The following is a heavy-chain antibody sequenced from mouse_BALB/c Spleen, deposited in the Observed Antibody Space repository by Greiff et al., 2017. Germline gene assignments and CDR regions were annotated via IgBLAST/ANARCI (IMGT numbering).Heavy chain of an antibody. V-gene: IGHV5-17*02. CDR1: GFTFSSFG. CDR2: ISSGSSTI. J-gene: IGHJ4*01. Sequence: EVQRVESGGGLVQPGGSRKLSCAASGFTFSSFGMHWVRQAPEKGLEWVAYISSGSSTIYYADTVKGRFTISRDNPKNTLFLQMTSLRSEDTAMYYCSRHDYGVRYAMDYWGQGTSVTVSS. CDR3: SRHDYGVRYAMDY. D-gene: IGHD2-4*01.